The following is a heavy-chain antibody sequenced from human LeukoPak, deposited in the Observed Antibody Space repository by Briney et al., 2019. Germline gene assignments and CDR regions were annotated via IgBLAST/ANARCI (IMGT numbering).Heavy chain of an antibody. CDR3: ARLSGSYWPAGY. D-gene: IGHD1-26*01. CDR2: LYYSGST. V-gene: IGHV4-39*01. CDR1: GGSISSSSYY. Sequence: PSETLSLTCTVSGGSISSSSYYRGWIRQPPGKGLEWIGSLYYSGSTYYNPSLKSRVTISVDTSKNQFSLKLSSVTAADTVVYYCARLSGSYWPAGYWGQGTLVTVSS. J-gene: IGHJ4*02.